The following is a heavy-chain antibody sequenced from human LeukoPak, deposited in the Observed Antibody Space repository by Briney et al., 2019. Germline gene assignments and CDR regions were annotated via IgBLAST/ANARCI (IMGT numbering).Heavy chain of an antibody. CDR3: ARVRGYFDWLLSFYFDD. D-gene: IGHD3-9*01. J-gene: IGHJ4*02. CDR2: IYPGDSDT. V-gene: IGHV5-51*01. Sequence: GESPKISCKGPGYSFTSHWIGWVRQMPGKVLEGMWIIYPGDSDTRYSPSFQGQVTFSAARSISTTYLQWSSLKATAADRSYCARVRGYFDWLLSFYFDDWGQGTLVTVSP. CDR1: GYSFTSHW.